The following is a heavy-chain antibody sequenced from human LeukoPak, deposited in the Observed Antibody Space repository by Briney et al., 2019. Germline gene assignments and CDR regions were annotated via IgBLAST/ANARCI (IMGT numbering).Heavy chain of an antibody. CDR1: GGSISSYY. V-gene: IGHV4-59*01. D-gene: IGHD1-26*01. CDR3: ARGARVGYYYYYMDV. Sequence: SETLSLTCTVSGGSISSYYRSWIRQPPGKGLEWIGYIYYSGSTNYNPSLTSRVTISVDTSKNQYSLKLSSVTAADTAVYYCARGARVGYYYYYMDVWGKGTTVTVSS. CDR2: IYYSGST. J-gene: IGHJ6*03.